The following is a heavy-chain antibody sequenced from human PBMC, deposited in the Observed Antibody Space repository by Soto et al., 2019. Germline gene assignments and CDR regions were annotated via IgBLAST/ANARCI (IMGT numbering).Heavy chain of an antibody. D-gene: IGHD2-2*01. Sequence: QVHLQESGPGLVKPSQTLSLTCSVSGDSINSGGYYWYWIRQHPGEGLQYTGYVYYSGRTAYNTTLTRPISMSMYTSQDQVSRVLTSVPATETAVYYGARFAEPAARRGTDGSKKDVSGKG. CDR3: ARFAEPAARRGTDGSKKDV. J-gene: IGHJ6*03. V-gene: IGHV4-31*01. CDR1: GDSINSGGYY. CDR2: VYYSGRT.